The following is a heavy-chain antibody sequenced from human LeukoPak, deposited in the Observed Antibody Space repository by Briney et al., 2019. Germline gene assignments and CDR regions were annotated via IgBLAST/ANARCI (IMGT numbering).Heavy chain of an antibody. CDR1: GYTFSSFG. D-gene: IGHD3-10*01. CDR2: INTYTGNT. Sequence: ASVKVSCKASGYTFSSFGLGWVRQAPGQGLEWMGWINTYTGNTYYPQNFQGRVTMTTDTSTSTAYMELRSLRSDDTAVYYCARVWFGELSMDVWGQGTTATVSS. CDR3: ARVWFGELSMDV. V-gene: IGHV1-18*01. J-gene: IGHJ6*02.